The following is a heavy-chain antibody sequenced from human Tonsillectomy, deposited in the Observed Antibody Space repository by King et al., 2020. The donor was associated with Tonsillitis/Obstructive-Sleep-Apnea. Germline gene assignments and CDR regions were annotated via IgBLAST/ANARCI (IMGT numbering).Heavy chain of an antibody. D-gene: IGHD4-11*01. CDR2: INPSGGST. CDR1: GYTFTSYY. Sequence: VQLVQSGAEVKKPGASVKVSCKASGYTFTSYYVLWVRQAPGQGLEWMGIINPSGGSTSYAQKFQGRVTMTRDTSTSTVYMELSSLRSEDTAVYYCARDRSRDYSNYPLWNFDYWGQGTLVSVSS. J-gene: IGHJ4*02. V-gene: IGHV1-46*01. CDR3: ARDRSRDYSNYPLWNFDY.